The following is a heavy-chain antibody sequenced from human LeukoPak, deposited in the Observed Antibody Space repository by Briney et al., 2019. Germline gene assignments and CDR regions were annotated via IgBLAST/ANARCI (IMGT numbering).Heavy chain of an antibody. V-gene: IGHV3-74*01. CDR1: GFTFSSYW. CDR3: ARVGGCSGITCYGYNWFDT. CDR2: INSDGSRT. D-gene: IGHD3-10*01. Sequence: GGSLRLSCVASGFTFSSYWMHWFRQAPGEGLVWVSRINSDGSRTDYADSVKGRFTISRDNAKNTLYLQMSSLRADDTAVYYCARVGGCSGITCYGYNWFDTWGRGTLVTVSS. J-gene: IGHJ5*02.